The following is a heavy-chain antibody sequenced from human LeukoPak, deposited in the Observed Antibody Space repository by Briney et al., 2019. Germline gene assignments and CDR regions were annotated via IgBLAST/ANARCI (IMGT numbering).Heavy chain of an antibody. Sequence: SGGSLRLSCVASGFTFSDYSMNWDRQAPGKGLEWISYIGIDSGNTNYADSVKGRFTISGDKAKNSLYLQMNSLRVEDTAVYYCARDYKYAFDNWGQGTLVTVSS. V-gene: IGHV3-48*01. CDR1: GFTFSDYS. D-gene: IGHD5-24*01. J-gene: IGHJ4*02. CDR2: IGIDSGNT. CDR3: ARDYKYAFDN.